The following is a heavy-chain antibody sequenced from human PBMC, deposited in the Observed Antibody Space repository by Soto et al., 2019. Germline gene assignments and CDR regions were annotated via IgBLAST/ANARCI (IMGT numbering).Heavy chain of an antibody. CDR1: GYTFTKYW. Sequence: LGEFLRISCQASGYTFTKYWVGWVRQMPGKGLEWMGIIYPDDSDTRYSPSFQGHVTISADKSISTAYLQWSSLKASDSATYYCARRDMLTGYVYFDYWGQGTQVTVSS. CDR3: ARRDMLTGYVYFDY. V-gene: IGHV5-51*01. CDR2: IYPDDSDT. D-gene: IGHD3-9*01. J-gene: IGHJ4*02.